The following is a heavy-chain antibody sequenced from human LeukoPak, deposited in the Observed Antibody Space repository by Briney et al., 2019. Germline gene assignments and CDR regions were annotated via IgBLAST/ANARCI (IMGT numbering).Heavy chain of an antibody. Sequence: ASVNVSCKGSGYTFRGYYIHWVRQAPGQGLEWMGGINPNSGGTNYAQKFQGRVTMTEDTSTDTAYMELSSLRSEDTAVYYCATCVEDIVLMVYAPGAFDIWGQGTMVTVSS. D-gene: IGHD2-8*01. CDR3: ATCVEDIVLMVYAPGAFDI. J-gene: IGHJ3*02. V-gene: IGHV1-2*02. CDR2: INPNSGGT. CDR1: GYTFRGYY.